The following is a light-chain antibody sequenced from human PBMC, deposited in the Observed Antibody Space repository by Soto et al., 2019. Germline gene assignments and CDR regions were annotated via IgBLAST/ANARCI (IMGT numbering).Light chain of an antibody. CDR1: QSVGSY. Sequence: EIVMTQSPASLSASPGERATLTCRASQSVGSYLTWYQQKPGQAPKLLIYAASTMQSGIPARFSGSGSGTEFTLTISSLQSEDFAAYYCQQNYSTPLTFGRGTKVEIK. V-gene: IGKV3-15*01. J-gene: IGKJ4*01. CDR2: AAS. CDR3: QQNYSTPLT.